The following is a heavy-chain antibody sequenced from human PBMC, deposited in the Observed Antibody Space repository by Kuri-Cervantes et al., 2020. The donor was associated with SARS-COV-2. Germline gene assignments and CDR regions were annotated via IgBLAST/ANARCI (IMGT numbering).Heavy chain of an antibody. J-gene: IGHJ4*02. V-gene: IGHV4-34*01. CDR2: INHSGST. D-gene: IGHD3-10*01. CDR1: GGSFSGYY. CDR3: ARSAVRMVRGVIHY. Sequence: GSLRLSCAVYGGSFSGYYWSWIRQPPGKGLEWIGEINHSGSTNYNPSLKSRVTISVDTSRNQFSLKLSSVTAADTAVYYCARSAVRMVRGVIHYWGQGTLVTVSS.